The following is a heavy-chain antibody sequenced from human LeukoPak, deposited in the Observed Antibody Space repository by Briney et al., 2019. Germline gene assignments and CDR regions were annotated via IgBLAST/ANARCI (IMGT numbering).Heavy chain of an antibody. CDR1: GYTFTSYG. CDR2: ISAYNGNT. J-gene: IGHJ6*02. CDR3: ARYGSGSYYLYYYGMDV. V-gene: IGHV1-18*01. Sequence: ASVKVSCKASGYTFTSYGISWVRQAPGQGLEWMGWISAYNGNTYYAQKLQGRVTMTTDTSTSTAYMELRSLRSDDTAVYYCARYGSGSYYLYYYGMDVWGQGTTVTVSS. D-gene: IGHD3-10*01.